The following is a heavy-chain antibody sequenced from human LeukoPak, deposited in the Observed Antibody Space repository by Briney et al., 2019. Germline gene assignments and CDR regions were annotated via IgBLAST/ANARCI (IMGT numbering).Heavy chain of an antibody. J-gene: IGHJ4*02. D-gene: IGHD3-22*01. CDR1: GYNFASYW. CDR2: IYPGDSDT. CDR3: ARQPQYYYDSSGFAIADY. Sequence: GESLKISCKGSGYNFASYWIGWVRQVPGKGLEWMGIIYPGDSDTRYSPSFQGQATISADKSISTAYLQWSSLKASDTAMYYCARQPQYYYDSSGFAIADYWGQGTLVTVSS. V-gene: IGHV5-51*01.